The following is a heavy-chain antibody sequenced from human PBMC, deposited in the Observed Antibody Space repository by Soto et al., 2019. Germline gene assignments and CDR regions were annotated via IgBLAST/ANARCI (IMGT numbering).Heavy chain of an antibody. CDR1: GGSISSGGYS. CDR3: ARRTVHYYDSSGYTNWFDP. Sequence: TLSLTCAVSGGSISSGGYSWSWLRQPPGKGLEWIGYIYHSGSTYYNPSLKSRVTISVDRSKNQFSLKLSSVTAADTAVYYCARRTVHYYDSSGYTNWFDPWGQGTLVTVSS. J-gene: IGHJ5*02. V-gene: IGHV4-30-2*01. D-gene: IGHD3-22*01. CDR2: IYHSGST.